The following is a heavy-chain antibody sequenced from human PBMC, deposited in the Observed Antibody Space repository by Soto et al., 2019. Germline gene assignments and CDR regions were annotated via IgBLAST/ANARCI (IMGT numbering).Heavy chain of an antibody. D-gene: IGHD3-10*01. J-gene: IGHJ6*02. Sequence: GESLKSSGKGSGYRFTSYWIGWVRQMPGKGLEWMGIIYPGDSDTRYSPSFQGQVTISADKSISTAYLQWSSLKASDTAMYYCARGLEGDMVRGVKVYYYYYGMDVWGQGTTVTVSS. CDR3: ARGLEGDMVRGVKVYYYYYGMDV. CDR2: IYPGDSDT. CDR1: GYRFTSYW. V-gene: IGHV5-51*01.